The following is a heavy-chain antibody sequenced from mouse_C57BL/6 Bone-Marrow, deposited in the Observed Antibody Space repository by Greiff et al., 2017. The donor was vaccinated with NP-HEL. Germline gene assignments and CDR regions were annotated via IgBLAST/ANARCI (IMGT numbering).Heavy chain of an antibody. D-gene: IGHD1-1*01. V-gene: IGHV1-59*01. CDR3: ARSADYYGSSGYYAMDY. Sequence: LQPGAELVRPGTSVKLSCKASGYTFTSYWMHWVKQRPGQGLEWIGVIDPSDSYTNYNQKFKGKATLTVDTSSSTAYMQLSSLTSEDSAVYYCARSADYYGSSGYYAMDYWGQGTSVTVSS. CDR1: GYTFTSYW. CDR2: IDPSDSYT. J-gene: IGHJ4*01.